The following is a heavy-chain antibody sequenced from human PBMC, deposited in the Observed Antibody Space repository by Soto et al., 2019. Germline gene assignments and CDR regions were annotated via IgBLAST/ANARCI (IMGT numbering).Heavy chain of an antibody. D-gene: IGHD6-13*01. V-gene: IGHV3-33*01. J-gene: IGHJ5*02. CDR2: IWYDGSNK. CDR1: GFTFSSYG. Sequence: GGSLRLFCAASGFTFSSYGMHWVRQAPGKGLEWVAVIWYDGSNKYYADSVKGRFTISRDNSKNTLYLQMNSLRAEDTAVYYCARHKYSSSWYLDPWGQGTLVTVSS. CDR3: ARHKYSSSWYLDP.